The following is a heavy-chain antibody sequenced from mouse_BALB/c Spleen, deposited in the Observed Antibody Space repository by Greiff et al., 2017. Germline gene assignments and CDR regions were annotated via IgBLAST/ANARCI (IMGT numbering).Heavy chain of an antibody. CDR3: ARYGKDWYFDV. CDR1: GFNIKDYY. Sequence: VQLQQSGAELVRPGALVKLSCKASGFNIKDYYMHWVKQRPEQGLEWIGWIDPENGNTIYDPKFQGKASITADTSSNTAYLQLSSLTSEDTAVYDCARYGKDWYFDVWGAGTTVTVSS. J-gene: IGHJ1*01. D-gene: IGHD2-1*01. V-gene: IGHV14-1*02. CDR2: IDPENGNT.